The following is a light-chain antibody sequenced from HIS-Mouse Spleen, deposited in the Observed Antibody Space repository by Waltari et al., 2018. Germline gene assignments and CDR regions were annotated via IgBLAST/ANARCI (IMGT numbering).Light chain of an antibody. CDR2: DAS. V-gene: IGKV1-33*01. CDR3: QQYDNLPPVIT. CDR1: QDISNY. J-gene: IGKJ5*01. Sequence: DIQMTQSPSSLSASVGDRVTITCQASQDISNYVNWYQQKPGKAPKLLIYDASNLETVVPSRFRGSGSRTDFTFTISSLQPEDIATYYCQQYDNLPPVITFGQGTRLEIK.